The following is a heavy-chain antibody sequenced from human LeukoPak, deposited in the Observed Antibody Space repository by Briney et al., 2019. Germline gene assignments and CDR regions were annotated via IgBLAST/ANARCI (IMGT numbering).Heavy chain of an antibody. CDR1: GFTFSYYT. D-gene: IGHD3-22*01. Sequence: PGGSLRLSCEASGFTFSYYTMNWVRQAPGKGLEWVSSISSGGNYIYYADSMKGRFTISRDNAKNSLYLQMNSLRGEDTAVYYCARDGDYYDSSGYYSYWGQGTLVTVSS. CDR3: ARDGDYYDSSGYYSY. CDR2: ISSGGNYI. V-gene: IGHV3-21*01. J-gene: IGHJ4*02.